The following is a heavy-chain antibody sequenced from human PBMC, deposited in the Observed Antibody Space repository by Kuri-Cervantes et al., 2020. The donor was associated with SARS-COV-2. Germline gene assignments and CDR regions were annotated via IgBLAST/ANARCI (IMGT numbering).Heavy chain of an antibody. V-gene: IGHV4-34*01. CDR1: GGSFSGYY. Sequence: SQTLSLTCAVYGGSFSGYYWSWIRQPPGKGLEWIGEINHSGSTNYNPSLKSRVTISVDTSKNQFSLKLSSVTAADTAVYYCARESYGDYVCDYWGQGTLVTVSS. CDR2: INHSGST. D-gene: IGHD4-17*01. CDR3: ARESYGDYVCDY. J-gene: IGHJ4*02.